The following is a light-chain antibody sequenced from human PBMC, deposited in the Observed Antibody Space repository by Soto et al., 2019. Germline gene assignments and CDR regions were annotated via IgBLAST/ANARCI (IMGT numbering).Light chain of an antibody. CDR2: DAS. CDR3: HQYNNWPSWT. J-gene: IGKJ1*01. V-gene: IGKV3D-15*01. Sequence: EIVMTQSPATLSVSPVERATLSCMASQSVSSYLAWYQQKPCQAPRLLIYDASNRATGIPARFSGSGSGTDFTLTISSLQPEDFAVYYCHQYNNWPSWTFGQGTKVDIK. CDR1: QSVSSY.